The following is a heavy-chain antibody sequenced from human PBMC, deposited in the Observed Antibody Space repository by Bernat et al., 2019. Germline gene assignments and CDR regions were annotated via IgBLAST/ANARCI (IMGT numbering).Heavy chain of an antibody. Sequence: EVQLVESGGGLVQPGGSLRPSCAASGFTFSGYWMNWVRQAPGKGLGWVANINQDGSEKYYVGSGGGRFTISRDNAKNSLYLQMNSLRAEDTAVYYCARANAMDVWGQGTTVTVSS. CDR1: GFTFSGYW. J-gene: IGHJ6*02. V-gene: IGHV3-7*03. CDR3: ARANAMDV. CDR2: INQDGSEK.